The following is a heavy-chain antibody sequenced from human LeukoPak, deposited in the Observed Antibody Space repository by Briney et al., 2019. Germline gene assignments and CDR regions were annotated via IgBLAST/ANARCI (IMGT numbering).Heavy chain of an antibody. CDR2: INPNSGGT. CDR3: ARAPLRQKYYFDY. CDR1: GYTFTSYY. Sequence: GASVKVSCKASGYTFTSYYMHWVRQAPGQGLEWMGWINPNSGGTNYAQKFQGRVTMTRDTSISTAYMELSRLRSDDTAVYYCARAPLRQKYYFDYWGQGTLVTVSS. J-gene: IGHJ4*02. D-gene: IGHD3-16*01. V-gene: IGHV1-2*02.